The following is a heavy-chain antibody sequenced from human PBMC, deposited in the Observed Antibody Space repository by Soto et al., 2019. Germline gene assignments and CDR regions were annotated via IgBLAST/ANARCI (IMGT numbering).Heavy chain of an antibody. CDR3: ARAQSSTVVTSSHFDP. J-gene: IGHJ5*02. Sequence: GGSLRLSCGASGFTFRSHTMNWVRQAPGKGLEWVAIISYDGTTKYYADSVKGRFTISRDNSKNTVYLQLDSLRAEDTAVYYCARAQSSTVVTSSHFDPWGQGTLVTVSS. CDR2: ISYDGTTK. D-gene: IGHD4-17*01. V-gene: IGHV3-30-3*01. CDR1: GFTFRSHT.